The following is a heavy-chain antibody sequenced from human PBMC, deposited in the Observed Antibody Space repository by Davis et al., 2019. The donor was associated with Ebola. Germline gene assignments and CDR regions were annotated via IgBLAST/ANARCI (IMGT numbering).Heavy chain of an antibody. D-gene: IGHD5-12*01. J-gene: IGHJ4*02. CDR1: GGSISDRDFY. CDR2: MHFTGSY. Sequence: MPGGSLRPSCPLSGGSISDRDFYWVWIRQSPGKGREWIGNMHFTGSYNYSPSLRSRVTISLDRSQNQFSQKLGSVTAADTPVYHCARRFGWLRGYFDNWGQGSLVTVSS. CDR3: ARRFGWLRGYFDN. V-gene: IGHV4-39*01.